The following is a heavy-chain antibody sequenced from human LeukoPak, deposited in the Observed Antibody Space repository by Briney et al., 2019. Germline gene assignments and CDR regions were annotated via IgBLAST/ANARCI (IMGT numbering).Heavy chain of an antibody. D-gene: IGHD1-26*01. V-gene: IGHV3-11*05. CDR2: ISSSSSYT. CDR3: ARVGAIDYFDY. CDR1: GFTFSDYY. J-gene: IGHJ4*02. Sequence: GGSLRLSCAASGFTFSDYYMSWIRQAPGKGLEWVSYISSSSSYTNYADSVKGRFTISRDNAMNSLYLQMISLRAEDTAVYYCARVGAIDYFDYWGQGTLVTVSS.